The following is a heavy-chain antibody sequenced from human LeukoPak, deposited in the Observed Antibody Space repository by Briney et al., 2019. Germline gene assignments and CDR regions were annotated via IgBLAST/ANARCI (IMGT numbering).Heavy chain of an antibody. Sequence: PGGSLRLSCAASGLTFDDYAMHWVRQAPGKGLEWVSGISWNSGSIAYADSVKGRFTISRDNAKNSLYLQMNSLRSEDTAFYYCAKGEAVAGTGFYFDSWGQGTLVTVSS. D-gene: IGHD6-19*01. CDR3: AKGEAVAGTGFYFDS. CDR1: GLTFDDYA. J-gene: IGHJ4*02. CDR2: ISWNSGSI. V-gene: IGHV3-9*01.